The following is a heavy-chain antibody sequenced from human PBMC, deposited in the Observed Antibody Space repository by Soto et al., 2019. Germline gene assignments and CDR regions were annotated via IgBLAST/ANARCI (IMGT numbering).Heavy chain of an antibody. CDR3: ARGVTYGADSRWFDP. J-gene: IGHJ5*02. Sequence: QVQLVQSGAEVKKPGASVKVSCKASGNTFTSYDINWVRQATGQGLEYLGWMNPNGGNTAYVQKSQGRGTMTWGTTITTGYMELSSLRSEDTAVYFCARGVTYGADSRWFDPWGQGTLVTVSS. D-gene: IGHD4-17*01. CDR2: MNPNGGNT. V-gene: IGHV1-8*01. CDR1: GNTFTSYD.